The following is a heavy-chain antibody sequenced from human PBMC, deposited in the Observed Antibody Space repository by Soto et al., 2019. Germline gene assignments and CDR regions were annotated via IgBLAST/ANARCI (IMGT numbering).Heavy chain of an antibody. J-gene: IGHJ6*02. Sequence: SETLSLTCTVSNGSVSSGGYSWSWIRQTPGKGLEWIGYIYPTGKTYYNPSLKNRATLSIDTSQNQFSLQLTSVTAADTAVYYCARAPPGPAPRWGVWGHGTTVTVSS. V-gene: IGHV4-30-2*01. CDR3: ARAPPGPAPRWGV. CDR1: NGSVSSGGYS. D-gene: IGHD3-16*01. CDR2: IYPTGKT.